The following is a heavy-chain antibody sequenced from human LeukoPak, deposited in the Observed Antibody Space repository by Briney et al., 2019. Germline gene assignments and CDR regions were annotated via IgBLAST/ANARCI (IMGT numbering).Heavy chain of an antibody. CDR2: ISSSSSTI. D-gene: IGHD6-13*01. J-gene: IGHJ5*02. V-gene: IGHV3-48*01. Sequence: GGSLRLSCAASGFTFGNYSMNWVRQAPGKGLEWVSYISSSSSTIYYADSVRGRFTISRDNARNSLYLQMNSLRAEDTAVYYRARSGIAAAPPTWGQGTLVTVSS. CDR1: GFTFGNYS. CDR3: ARSGIAAAPPT.